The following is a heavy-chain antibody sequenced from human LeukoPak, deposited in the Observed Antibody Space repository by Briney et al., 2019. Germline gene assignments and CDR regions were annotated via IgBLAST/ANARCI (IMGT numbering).Heavy chain of an antibody. V-gene: IGHV4-34*01. CDR3: ARKDGDL. CDR1: GGSFSGYY. Sequence: PSETLSLTCAVYGGSFSGYYWSWIRQPPGKGLEWIGEINHSGSTNYNPSLKSRVTISLDTSKSQVSLRLSSVTAADTAVYHCARKDGDLWGQGTLVTVSS. J-gene: IGHJ5*02. CDR2: INHSGST.